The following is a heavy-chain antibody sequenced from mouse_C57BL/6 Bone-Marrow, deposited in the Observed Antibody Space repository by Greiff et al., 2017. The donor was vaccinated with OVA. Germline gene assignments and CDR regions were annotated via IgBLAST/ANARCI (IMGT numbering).Heavy chain of an antibody. D-gene: IGHD1-1*01. V-gene: IGHV14-4*01. CDR3: TTNYYGSSYPPWFAY. CDR1: GFNIKDDY. J-gene: IGHJ3*01. CDR2: IDPENGDT. Sequence: VQLQQSGAELVRPGASVKLSCTASGFNIKDDYMHWVKQRPEQGLEWIGWIDPENGDTEYASQFQGKATITADTSSNTAYLQLSSLTSEDTAVYYCTTNYYGSSYPPWFAYWGQGTLVTVSA.